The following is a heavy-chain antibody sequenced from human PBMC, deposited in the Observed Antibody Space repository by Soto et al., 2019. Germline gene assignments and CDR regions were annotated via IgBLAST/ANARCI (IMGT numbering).Heavy chain of an antibody. D-gene: IGHD3-10*01. Sequence: PGESLKISCKGSGYSFTSYWIGWVRQMPGKGLEWMGNIYPGDSDTRYSPSFQGQVTVSADKSISTAYPQWSSLKASDTAMYYCARGDGRGVFEYYYYGMDVWGQGTTVTVSS. CDR2: IYPGDSDT. V-gene: IGHV5-51*01. CDR1: GYSFTSYW. CDR3: ARGDGRGVFEYYYYGMDV. J-gene: IGHJ6*02.